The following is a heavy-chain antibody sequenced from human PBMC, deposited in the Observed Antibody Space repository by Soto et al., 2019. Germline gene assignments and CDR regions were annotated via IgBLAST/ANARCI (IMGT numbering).Heavy chain of an antibody. V-gene: IGHV1-2*04. CDR2: INPNSGGT. J-gene: IGHJ6*02. CDR1: GYTFTGYY. Sequence: ASVKVSCKASGYTFTGYYMHWVRQAPGQGLEWMGWINPNSGGTNYAQKFQGWVTMTRDTSISTAYMELSRLRSDDTAVYYCARACDSSGSHAFKPAPTTIYGMDVWGQGTTVTVSS. CDR3: ARACDSSGSHAFKPAPTTIYGMDV. D-gene: IGHD3-22*01.